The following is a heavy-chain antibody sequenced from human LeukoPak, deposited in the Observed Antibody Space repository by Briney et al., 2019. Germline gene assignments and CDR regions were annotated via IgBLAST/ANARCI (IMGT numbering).Heavy chain of an antibody. J-gene: IGHJ6*02. Sequence: GGSLRLSCAASGFTFSSYAMHRVRQAPGKGLEWVAVISYDGSNKYYADSVRGRFTISRDNSKNTLYLQMNSLRAEDTAVYYCASYSWGGTTNHGMDVWGQGTTVTVSS. CDR3: ASYSWGGTTNHGMDV. V-gene: IGHV3-30-3*01. CDR1: GFTFSSYA. CDR2: ISYDGSNK. D-gene: IGHD2-15*01.